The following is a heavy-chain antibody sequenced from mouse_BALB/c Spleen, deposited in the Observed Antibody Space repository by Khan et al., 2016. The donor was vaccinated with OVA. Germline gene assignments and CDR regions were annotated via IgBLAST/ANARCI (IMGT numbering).Heavy chain of an antibody. CDR1: GDCITSGY. D-gene: IGHD2-14*01. Sequence: EVKLEESGPSLVKPSQTLSLTCSVTGDCITSGYWNWIRKFPGNKLEYMGYMIYTGYTDYNPSLKSRLAITRHTSKNQYYLQLNSVTTEDTATYYCARSTYRYAFAYWGQGTLVTVSA. V-gene: IGHV3-8*02. CDR2: MIYTGYT. J-gene: IGHJ3*01. CDR3: ARSTYRYAFAY.